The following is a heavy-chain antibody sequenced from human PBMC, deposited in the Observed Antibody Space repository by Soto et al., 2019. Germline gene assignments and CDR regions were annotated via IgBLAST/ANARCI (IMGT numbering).Heavy chain of an antibody. CDR1: GFTFSGYS. Sequence: PGGSLRLSCAASGFTFSGYSMNWVRQAPGKGLEWVSFIGISSSTIYYADSVKGRFTISRDNAKISLYLQMNSLRGEDTVVYYCARGPYGDYVAYYYGMDVWGQGTTVTVSS. D-gene: IGHD4-17*01. CDR3: ARGPYGDYVAYYYGMDV. V-gene: IGHV3-48*01. CDR2: IGISSSTI. J-gene: IGHJ6*02.